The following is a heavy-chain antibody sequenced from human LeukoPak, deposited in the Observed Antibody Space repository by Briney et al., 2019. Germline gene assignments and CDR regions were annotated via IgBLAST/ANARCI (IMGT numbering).Heavy chain of an antibody. D-gene: IGHD2-2*01. Sequence: GGSLRLSCAASGFTFSSYWMSWVRQAPGKGLEWVANIKQDGSEKYYVDSVKGRFTISRDNAKNSLYLQMNSLRAEDTAVYYCARDDCSSISCYHNWFDPRGQGTLVTVSS. CDR2: IKQDGSEK. CDR1: GFTFSSYW. V-gene: IGHV3-7*01. J-gene: IGHJ5*02. CDR3: ARDDCSSISCYHNWFDP.